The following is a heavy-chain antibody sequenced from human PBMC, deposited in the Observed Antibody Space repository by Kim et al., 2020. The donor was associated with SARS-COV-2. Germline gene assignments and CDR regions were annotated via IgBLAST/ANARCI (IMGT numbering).Heavy chain of an antibody. CDR2: ITGSGSGGIT. Sequence: GGSLRLSCAASGFTFSNYAMSWVHQAPGKGLEWVSGITGSGSGGITYYADSVKGRFTISRDNSENILYLQMNSLRVEDTALYYCAKAYYYGSGSNYKTFDSWGQGTLVTVSS. D-gene: IGHD3-10*01. CDR3: AKAYYYGSGSNYKTFDS. J-gene: IGHJ4*02. V-gene: IGHV3-23*01. CDR1: GFTFSNYA.